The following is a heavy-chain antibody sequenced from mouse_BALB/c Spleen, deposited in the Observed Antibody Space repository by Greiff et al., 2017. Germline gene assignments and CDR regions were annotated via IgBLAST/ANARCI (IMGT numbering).Heavy chain of an antibody. CDR1: GFTFSDYY. CDR2: ISDGGSYT. D-gene: IGHD2-12*01. V-gene: IGHV5-4*02. CDR3: ARDYDGGMDY. Sequence: EVMLVESGGGLVKPGGSLKLSCAASGFTFSDYYMYWVRQTPEKRLEWVATISDGGSYTYYPDSVKGRFTISRDNAKNNLYLQMSSLKSEDTAMYYCARDYDGGMDYWGQGTSVTVPS. J-gene: IGHJ4*01.